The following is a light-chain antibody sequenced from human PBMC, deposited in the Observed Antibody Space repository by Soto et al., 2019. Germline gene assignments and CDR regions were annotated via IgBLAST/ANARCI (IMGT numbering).Light chain of an antibody. CDR2: GAS. J-gene: IGKJ5*01. CDR1: QSVSSN. CDR3: QQCCSAST. Sequence: IALWRFTGYISLSAGERKTISCRASQSVSSNLAWYQQKPGQAPRLLIYGASMRATGIPDRFSGSGSLTDFTLTYSIGEPYGFAGYYGQQCCSASTFGQGTRLEIK. V-gene: IGKV3-20*01.